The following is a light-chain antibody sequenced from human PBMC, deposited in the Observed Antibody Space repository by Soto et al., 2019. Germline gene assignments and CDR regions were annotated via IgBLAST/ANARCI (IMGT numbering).Light chain of an antibody. V-gene: IGKV1-39*01. CDR1: QTIIRY. Sequence: DIQMTQSPSSLSASVGDRVTITCRASQTIIRYLNWYQQKPGRAPNLLIYAASSLQSGVPSRFSGSGSGTECTLTISSLQPEDFATYYCQQSYSTLFTFGPGTKVEIK. CDR3: QQSYSTLFT. CDR2: AAS. J-gene: IGKJ3*01.